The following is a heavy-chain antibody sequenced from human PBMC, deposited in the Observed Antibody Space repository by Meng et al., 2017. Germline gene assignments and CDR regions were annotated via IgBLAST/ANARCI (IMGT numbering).Heavy chain of an antibody. Sequence: GQRGDPGGGLESGGRPLRSSCAASGFSFRDYYMTWTRQAPGKGLEWVSSISTTGSSIYYADSVKGRFSISRDNAENSLYLQINSLRVEDTAVYYCARDHGFLNWFDPWGQGTLVTVSS. CDR1: GFSFRDYY. J-gene: IGHJ5*02. D-gene: IGHD2/OR15-2a*01. CDR2: ISTTGSSI. V-gene: IGHV3-11*04. CDR3: ARDHGFLNWFDP.